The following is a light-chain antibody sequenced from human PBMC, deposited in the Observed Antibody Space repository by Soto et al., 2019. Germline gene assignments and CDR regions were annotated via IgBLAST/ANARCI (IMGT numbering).Light chain of an antibody. J-gene: IGLJ1*01. CDR3: ASYAGDYMFV. CDR2: EVS. Sequence: QSALAQPASVSGSPGQSITISCTGTSSDVGGYNYVSWYQQYPGKAPKLMIYEVSNRPSGVSNRFSGSKSGNTASLTMSGLQAEDEADYYCASYAGDYMFVFGTGTKVTVL. V-gene: IGLV2-14*01. CDR1: SSDVGGYNY.